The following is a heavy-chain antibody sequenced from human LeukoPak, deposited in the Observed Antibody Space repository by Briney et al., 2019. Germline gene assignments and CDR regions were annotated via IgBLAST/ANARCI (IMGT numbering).Heavy chain of an antibody. V-gene: IGHV1-2*02. D-gene: IGHD3-9*01. CDR3: ASGSMNLDS. CDR2: INPYSGDT. CDR1: GYTFTSYY. Sequence: ASVKVSCKASGYTFTSYYMHWVRQAPGQGLEWMGWINPYSGDTDYAQKFQDRVTISRDTSISTAYMELSRLRADDTAMYYCASGSMNLDSRGQGNLVTVSS. J-gene: IGHJ4*02.